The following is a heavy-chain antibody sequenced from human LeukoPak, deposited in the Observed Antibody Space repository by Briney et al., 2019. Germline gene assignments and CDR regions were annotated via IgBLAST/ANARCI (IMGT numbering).Heavy chain of an antibody. CDR3: ARDGDGDGYNMEYFDY. V-gene: IGHV1-69*06. J-gene: IGHJ4*02. Sequence: GASVKVSCKASGGTFSSYAISWVRQAPGQGLEWMGGIIPIFGTANYAQKFQGRVTITADKSTSTAYMELSSLRSEDTAVYYCARDGDGDGYNMEYFDYWGQGTLVTVSS. D-gene: IGHD5-24*01. CDR2: IIPIFGTA. CDR1: GGTFSSYA.